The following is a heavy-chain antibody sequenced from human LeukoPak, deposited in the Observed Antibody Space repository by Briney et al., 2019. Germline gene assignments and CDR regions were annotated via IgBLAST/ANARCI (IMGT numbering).Heavy chain of an antibody. V-gene: IGHV4-38-2*02. D-gene: IGHD5-12*01. CDR3: ASRATVANIYFDS. CDR2: IYSTGDT. J-gene: IGHJ4*02. CDR1: GYLINSGYC. Sequence: PLETLSLTCSVSGYLINSGYCWGWFRQSPGKGLEWIGSIYSTGDTYDKRSLKRRVSISVDSSKNQFSLKLRSVTAADTAVYYCASRATVANIYFDSWGQGNLVTVSS.